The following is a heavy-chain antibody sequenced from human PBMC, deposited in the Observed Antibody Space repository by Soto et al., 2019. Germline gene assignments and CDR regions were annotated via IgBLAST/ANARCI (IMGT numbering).Heavy chain of an antibody. J-gene: IGHJ5*02. CDR1: GYTFTGYY. V-gene: IGHV1-2*02. Sequence: ASVKVSCKAAGYTFTGYYMHWVRQAPGQGLEWMGWIKPNSGGTNYARKFQGRVTMTRDTSISTAYMGLSRLRSEDTAVYYCAGGGYLEWELLWFDPWGQGTLVTVSS. CDR3: AGGGYLEWELLWFDP. D-gene: IGHD1-26*01. CDR2: IKPNSGGT.